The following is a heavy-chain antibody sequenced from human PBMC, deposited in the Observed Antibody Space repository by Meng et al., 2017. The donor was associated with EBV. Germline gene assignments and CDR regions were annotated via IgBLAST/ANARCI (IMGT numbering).Heavy chain of an antibody. CDR1: GGTFRSDA. D-gene: IGHD3-10*01. J-gene: IGHJ4*02. V-gene: IGHV1-69*01. Sequence: QVELVQLGAEVKKPGSSVKVSCNTSGGTFRSDAISWVRQAPGQGLEWMGGLIPMSDAPHYAQKFQGRVTITADESTSTHYMDLSGLRSEDTAVYYCASESGRGFTPDYWGQGTLVTVSS. CDR3: ASESGRGFTPDY. CDR2: LIPMSDAP.